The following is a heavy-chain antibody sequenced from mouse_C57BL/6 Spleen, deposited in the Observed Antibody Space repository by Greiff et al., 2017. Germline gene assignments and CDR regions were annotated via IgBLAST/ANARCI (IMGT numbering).Heavy chain of an antibody. J-gene: IGHJ2*01. CDR3: AREEVVSFDY. CDR1: GYSITSGYY. V-gene: IGHV3-6*01. Sequence: EVKLVESGPGLVKPSQSLSLTCSVTGYSITSGYYWNWIRQFPGNKLEWMGYISYDGSNNYNPSLKNRISITRDTSKNQFFLKLNSVTTEDTATYYCAREEVVSFDYWGQGTTLTVSS. CDR2: ISYDGSN. D-gene: IGHD1-1*01.